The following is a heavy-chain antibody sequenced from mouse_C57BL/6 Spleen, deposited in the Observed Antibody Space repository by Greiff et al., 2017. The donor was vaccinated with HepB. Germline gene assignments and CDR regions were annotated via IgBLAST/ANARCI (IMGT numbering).Heavy chain of an antibody. Sequence: QVQLQQPGTELVKPRASVKLSCKASGYTFTSYWMHWVKQRPGQGLEWIGNINPSNGGTNYNEKFKSKATLTVDKSSSTAYMQLSSLTSEDSAVYYCARYRANWYYFDYWGQGTTLTVSS. CDR3: ARYRANWYYFDY. CDR2: INPSNGGT. J-gene: IGHJ2*01. CDR1: GYTFTSYW. D-gene: IGHD4-1*01. V-gene: IGHV1-53*01.